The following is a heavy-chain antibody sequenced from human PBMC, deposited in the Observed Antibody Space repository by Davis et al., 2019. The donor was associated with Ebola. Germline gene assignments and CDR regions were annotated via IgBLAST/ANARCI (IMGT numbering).Heavy chain of an antibody. CDR2: IYRGGNT. CDR3: TRGRGGSSWEVY. Sequence: GGSLRLSCTASGFNVSSNYMSWIRQAPGKGLEWVAVIYRGGNTYYVYSVKGRFTISRDNSKDTLELQMNSLRAEDTAVYYCTRGRGGSSWEVYWGQGTLVTASS. J-gene: IGHJ4*02. D-gene: IGHD6-13*01. CDR1: GFNVSSNY. V-gene: IGHV3-53*01.